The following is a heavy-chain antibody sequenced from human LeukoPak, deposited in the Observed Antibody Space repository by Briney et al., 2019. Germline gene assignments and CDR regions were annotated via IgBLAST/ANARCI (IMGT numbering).Heavy chain of an antibody. D-gene: IGHD2-15*01. CDR2: IIPIFGTA. CDR1: GGTFSSYA. J-gene: IGHJ4*02. Sequence: ASVKVSFKASGGTFSSYAISWVRQAPGQGLEWMGGIIPIFGTANYAQKFQGRVTITADESTSTAYMELSSLRSEDTAVYYCAGRYCSGGSCPSGYFDYWGQGTLVTVSS. V-gene: IGHV1-69*13. CDR3: AGRYCSGGSCPSGYFDY.